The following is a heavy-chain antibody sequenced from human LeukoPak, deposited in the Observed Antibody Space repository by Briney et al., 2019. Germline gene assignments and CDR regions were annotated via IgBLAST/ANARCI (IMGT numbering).Heavy chain of an antibody. J-gene: IGHJ4*02. V-gene: IGHV3-9*02. Sequence: QPGGSLRLFCAASGFTSDDYAMHWVRQAPGKGLEWVSGISWNSGSIGYADSVKGRFTISRDNAKNSLYLQMNSLRAEDTALYYCAKDIGIRGMFFDYWGQGTLVTVSS. CDR3: AKDIGIRGMFFDY. CDR2: ISWNSGSI. CDR1: GFTSDDYA. D-gene: IGHD3-10*02.